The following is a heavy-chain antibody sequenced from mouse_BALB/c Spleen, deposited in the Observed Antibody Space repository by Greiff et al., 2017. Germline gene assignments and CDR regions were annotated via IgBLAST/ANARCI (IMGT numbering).Heavy chain of an antibody. Sequence: EVQRVESGGGLVKPGGSLKLSCAASGFTFSSYAMSWVRQSPEKRLEWVAEISSGGSYTYYPDTVTGRFTISRDNAKNTLYLEMSSLRSEDTAMYYCARKGGEYYYAMDYWGQGTSVTVSS. J-gene: IGHJ4*01. CDR3: ARKGGEYYYAMDY. CDR2: ISSGGSYT. CDR1: GFTFSSYA. V-gene: IGHV5-9-4*01.